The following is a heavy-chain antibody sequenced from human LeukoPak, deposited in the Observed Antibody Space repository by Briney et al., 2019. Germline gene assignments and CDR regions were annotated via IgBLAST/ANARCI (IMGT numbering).Heavy chain of an antibody. Sequence: RASVKVSCKASGYTFTGYYMHWVRQAPGQGLEWMGWINPNSGGTNYAQKFQGRVTMTRDTSISTAYMELSRLRSDDTAVYYCATSIEYCSSRGCYHWFDPWGQRTLVTVSS. D-gene: IGHD2-2*01. CDR1: GYTFTGYY. V-gene: IGHV1-2*02. J-gene: IGHJ5*02. CDR3: ATSIEYCSSRGCYHWFDP. CDR2: INPNSGGT.